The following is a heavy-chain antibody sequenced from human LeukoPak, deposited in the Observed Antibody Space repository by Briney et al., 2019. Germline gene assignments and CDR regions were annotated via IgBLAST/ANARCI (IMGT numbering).Heavy chain of an antibody. J-gene: IGHJ5*02. CDR2: IIPIFGTA. Sequence: SVKVSCKASGGTFSSYAISWVRQAPGQGLEWMGGIIPIFGTANYAQKFQGRVTITTDESTSTAYMELNSLRSEDTAVYYCARVPGVNWNDESLKTRNWFDPWGQGTLVTVSS. D-gene: IGHD1-20*01. CDR3: ARVPGVNWNDESLKTRNWFDP. CDR1: GGTFSSYA. V-gene: IGHV1-69*05.